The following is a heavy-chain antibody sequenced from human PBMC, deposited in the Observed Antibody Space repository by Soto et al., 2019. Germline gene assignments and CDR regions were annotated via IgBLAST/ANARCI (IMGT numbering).Heavy chain of an antibody. Sequence: GGSLRLSCAASGFTFSNYVMSWVRQAPGKGLEWVSTMSAGSDATYYTDSVKGRFTISRDNSKNTLYLQMNGLRAEDTAIYYCAKVSRQGQLAYYYFDYWGQGTLVTVSS. D-gene: IGHD3-10*01. V-gene: IGHV3-23*01. CDR3: AKVSRQGQLAYYYFDY. CDR1: GFTFSNYV. J-gene: IGHJ4*02. CDR2: MSAGSDAT.